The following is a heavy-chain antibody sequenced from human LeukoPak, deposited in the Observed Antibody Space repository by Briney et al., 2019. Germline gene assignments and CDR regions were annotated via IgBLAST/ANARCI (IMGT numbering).Heavy chain of an antibody. D-gene: IGHD3-9*01. CDR1: GFTFSSYE. Sequence: GGSLRLSCAVSGFTFSSYEMNWVRQAPGKGLEWVSYISSSGSTIYYADSVKGRFTISRDNAKNSLYLQMNSLRAEDTAVYYCARAKDYDILTGYYPFDYWGQGTLVTVSS. V-gene: IGHV3-48*03. J-gene: IGHJ4*02. CDR2: ISSSGSTI. CDR3: ARAKDYDILTGYYPFDY.